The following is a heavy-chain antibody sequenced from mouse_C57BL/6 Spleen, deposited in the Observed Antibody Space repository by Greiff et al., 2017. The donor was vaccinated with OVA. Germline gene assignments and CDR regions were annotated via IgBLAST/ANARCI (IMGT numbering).Heavy chain of an antibody. D-gene: IGHD2-5*01. J-gene: IGHJ2*01. CDR3: ARHGYSNPFDY. V-gene: IGHV5-9*01. CDR2: ISGGGGNT. CDR1: GFTFSSYT. Sequence: EVKLQESGGGLVKPGGSLKLSCAASGFTFSSYTMSWVRQTPEKRLEWVATISGGGGNTYYPDSVKGRFTISRDNAKTTLYLQMSSLRSEDTALYYCARHGYSNPFDYWGQGTTLTVSS.